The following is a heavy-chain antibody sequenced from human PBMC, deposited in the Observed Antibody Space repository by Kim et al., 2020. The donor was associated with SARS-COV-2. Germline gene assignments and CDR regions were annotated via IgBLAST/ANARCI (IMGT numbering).Heavy chain of an antibody. CDR2: IYYSGST. CDR1: GGSISSSSYY. Sequence: SETLSLTCTVSGGSISSSSYYWGWIRQPPGKGLEWIGSIYYSGSTYYNPSLKSRVTISVDTSKNQFSLKLSSVTAADTAVYYCARVGDIVARNLQTWGNTLDWYFDLWGRGTLVTVSS. J-gene: IGHJ2*01. V-gene: IGHV4-39*01. D-gene: IGHD5-12*01. CDR3: ARVGDIVARNLQTWGNTLDWYFDL.